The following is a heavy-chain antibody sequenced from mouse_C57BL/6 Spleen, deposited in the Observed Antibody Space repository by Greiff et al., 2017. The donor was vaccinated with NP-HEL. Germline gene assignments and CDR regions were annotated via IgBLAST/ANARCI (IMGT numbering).Heavy chain of an antibody. CDR2: FYPGSGSI. CDR3: ARHEARGNYACFAY. J-gene: IGHJ3*01. V-gene: IGHV1-62-2*01. D-gene: IGHD2-1*01. Sequence: QVTLKESGAELVKPGASVKLSCKASGYTFTEYTINWVKQRSGQGLEWIGWFYPGSGSIKYNENFKDKATLTADKSSSTVYMELSRLTSEDSAVYFCARHEARGNYACFAYWGQGTLVTVSA. CDR1: GYTFTEYT.